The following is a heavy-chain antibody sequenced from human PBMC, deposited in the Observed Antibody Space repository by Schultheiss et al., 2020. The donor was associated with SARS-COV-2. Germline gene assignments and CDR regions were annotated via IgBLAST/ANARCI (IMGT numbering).Heavy chain of an antibody. CDR3: ARDRSGSSSGFDY. J-gene: IGHJ4*02. Sequence: GGSLRLSCAASGFTFSSYAMSWVRQAPGKGLEWVSSISSSSSYIYYADSLKGRFAVSRDNAKNSLYLQMNSLGPEDTAVYYCARDRSGSSSGFDYWGQGTLVTVSS. CDR1: GFTFSSYA. D-gene: IGHD6-13*01. V-gene: IGHV3-21*01. CDR2: ISSSSSYI.